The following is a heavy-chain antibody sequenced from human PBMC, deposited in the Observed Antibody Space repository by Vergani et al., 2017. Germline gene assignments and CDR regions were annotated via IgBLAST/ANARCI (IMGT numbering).Heavy chain of an antibody. V-gene: IGHV4-39*01. Sequence: QMQLQESGPGLVKASETLSLTFTVSGDSIISRSYYWGWIRQPPGKGLEWIGSIYNSGNGDSISYLKSRVTISADTSKNQFSLRLTSVTAADTAVYYCASGKYYSDSTSHFRGRYFDVWGRGTLVTVPS. D-gene: IGHD3-16*01. CDR1: GDSIISRSYY. J-gene: IGHJ2*01. CDR2: IYNSGNG. CDR3: ASGKYYSDSTSHFRGRYFDV.